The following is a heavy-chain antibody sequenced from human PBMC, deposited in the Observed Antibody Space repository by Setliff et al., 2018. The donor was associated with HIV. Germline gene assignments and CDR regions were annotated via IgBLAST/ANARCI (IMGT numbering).Heavy chain of an antibody. D-gene: IGHD6-13*01. V-gene: IGHV1-69-2*01. CDR1: GYTFSDYY. CDR2: VDPEGGKT. CDR3: ATGRIPGIPAVIVY. Sequence: ASVKVSCKVSGYTFSDYYMHWVQQAPGKGLEWMGLVDPEGGKTIYAENFQGRVTITADTSTDTTYMKLSSLRSEGTAVYYCATGRIPGIPAVIVYWGQGTLVTVSS. J-gene: IGHJ4*02.